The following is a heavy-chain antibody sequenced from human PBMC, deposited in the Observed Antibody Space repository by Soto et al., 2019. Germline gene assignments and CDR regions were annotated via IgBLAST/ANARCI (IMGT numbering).Heavy chain of an antibody. CDR3: ARDNPYTNSFGNWFDP. V-gene: IGHV1-69*01. Sequence: QVRLVQSGAEVKKPGSSVKVSCKASVGTFSNYAITWLRLAPVQGLEWLGGIIPVFGTDNYAQKFQGRVTITADESTSTAYMALNRLRSEDTAVYYCARDNPYTNSFGNWFDPWGQGTLVIVS. D-gene: IGHD6-13*01. CDR1: VGTFSNYA. J-gene: IGHJ5*02. CDR2: IIPVFGTD.